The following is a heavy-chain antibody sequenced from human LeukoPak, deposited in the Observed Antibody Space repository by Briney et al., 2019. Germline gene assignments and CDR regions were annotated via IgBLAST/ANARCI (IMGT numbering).Heavy chain of an antibody. CDR3: ARQVRDSSPGLYFDY. V-gene: IGHV4-39*01. J-gene: IGHJ4*02. CDR2: IYYSGST. Sequence: NASETLSLTCTVSGGSISSSSYYWGWIRQPPGKGLEWIGSIYYSGSTYYNPSLKSRAPISVDTSKNQFSLKLSSVTAADTAVYYCARQVRDSSPGLYFDYWGQGTLVTVSS. D-gene: IGHD3-22*01. CDR1: GGSISSSSYY.